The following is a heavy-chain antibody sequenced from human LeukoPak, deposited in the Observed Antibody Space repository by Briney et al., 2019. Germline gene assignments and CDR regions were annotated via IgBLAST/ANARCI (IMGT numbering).Heavy chain of an antibody. J-gene: IGHJ4*02. CDR3: ARGGPIVVVPAAMGDFDY. CDR1: GGSFSGYY. D-gene: IGHD2-2*01. CDR2: INHGGST. Sequence: SETLSLTCAVYGGSFSGYYWSWIRQPPGKGLEWIGEINHGGSTNYNPSLKSRVTISVDTSKNQFSLKLSSVTAADTAVYYCARGGPIVVVPAAMGDFDYWGQGTLVTVSS. V-gene: IGHV4-34*01.